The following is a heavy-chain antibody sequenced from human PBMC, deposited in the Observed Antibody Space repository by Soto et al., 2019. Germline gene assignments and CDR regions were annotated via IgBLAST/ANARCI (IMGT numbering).Heavy chain of an antibody. J-gene: IGHJ4*02. V-gene: IGHV4-39*02. CDR2: VYYGGST. CDR1: GGSISSSSYY. D-gene: IGHD2-15*01. Sequence: QLQLQESGPGLVKPSETLSLTCTVSGGSISSSSYYWGWIRQPPGKGLEWIGSVYYGGSTYYNPSLKSRVTLSVDTSNDRDSLRRSSVTAADTAAYYGARLGGGSVHPVGYWGQGTLVTVSS. CDR3: ARLGGGSVHPVGY.